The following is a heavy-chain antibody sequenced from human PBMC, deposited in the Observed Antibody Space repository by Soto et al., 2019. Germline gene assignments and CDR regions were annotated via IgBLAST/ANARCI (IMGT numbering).Heavy chain of an antibody. Sequence: QVQLVQSGAEVKKPGSSVKVSCKASGGTFSSYAISRVRQAPGQGLEWMGGIIPIFGTANYAQKFQGRVTITADESTSTAYMELSSLRSEDTAVYYCARGFLQGYYDSSGYQSDYWGQGTLVTVSS. CDR3: ARGFLQGYYDSSGYQSDY. CDR2: IIPIFGTA. V-gene: IGHV1-69*01. D-gene: IGHD3-22*01. CDR1: GGTFSSYA. J-gene: IGHJ4*02.